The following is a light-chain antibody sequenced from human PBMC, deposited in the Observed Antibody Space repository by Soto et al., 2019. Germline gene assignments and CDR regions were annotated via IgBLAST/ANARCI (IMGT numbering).Light chain of an antibody. Sequence: QAVVTQPRSVSGSPGQSVTISCTGTSSDVGAYNYVSWYQQHPGKAPKLMIYDVSKRPSGVPDRFSGSKSGNTASLTISGLQAEDEADYYCCSYAGSYTVVFGGGTQLTVL. V-gene: IGLV2-11*01. CDR2: DVS. J-gene: IGLJ2*01. CDR3: CSYAGSYTVV. CDR1: SSDVGAYNY.